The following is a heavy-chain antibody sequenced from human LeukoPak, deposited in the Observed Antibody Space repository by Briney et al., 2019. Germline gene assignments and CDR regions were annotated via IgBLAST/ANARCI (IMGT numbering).Heavy chain of an antibody. CDR2: ISGSSSYI. J-gene: IGHJ4*02. D-gene: IGHD3-10*01. CDR1: GFTFSSYS. CDR3: AKDEYYYGSGSYFDY. V-gene: IGHV3-21*01. Sequence: SGGSLRLSCAASGFTFSSYSMNWVRQAPGKGLEWVSSISGSSSYIYYADSVKGRFTISRDNAKNSLYLQMNSLRAEDTAVYYCAKDEYYYGSGSYFDYWGQGTLVTVSS.